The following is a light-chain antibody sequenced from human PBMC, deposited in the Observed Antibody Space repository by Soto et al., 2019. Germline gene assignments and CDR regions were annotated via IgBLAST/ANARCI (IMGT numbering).Light chain of an antibody. CDR1: QDISNY. Sequence: DMQMTQSPTFLSASVGDRLTISCRASQDISNYLAWYQQVPGKIPRLLMSAASTLQPGVPCRFQGSGSGPDFALTIRCLQHEAVANNYCQKYSRVPTTLGAGTKV. CDR2: AAS. J-gene: IGKJ3*01. CDR3: QKYSRVPTT. V-gene: IGKV1-27*01.